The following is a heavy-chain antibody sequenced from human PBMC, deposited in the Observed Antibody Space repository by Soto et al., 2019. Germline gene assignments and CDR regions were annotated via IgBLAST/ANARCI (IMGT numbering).Heavy chain of an antibody. D-gene: IGHD6-19*01. CDR2: INPSGGST. V-gene: IGHV1-46*01. CDR1: GYTFTSYY. J-gene: IGHJ6*02. CDR3: AKEIAVAGRGYYVMYV. Sequence: ASVKVSCKASGYTFTSYYMHWVRQAPGQGLEWMGIINPSGGSTSYAQKFQGRVTMTRDTSTSTVYMELSSLRSEDTAVYYCAKEIAVAGRGYYVMYVCGQGTTVTVSS.